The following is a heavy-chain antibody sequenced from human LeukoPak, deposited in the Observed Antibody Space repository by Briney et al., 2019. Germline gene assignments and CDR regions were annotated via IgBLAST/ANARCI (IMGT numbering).Heavy chain of an antibody. D-gene: IGHD4-17*01. J-gene: IGHJ2*01. CDR1: GYTFSSYW. V-gene: IGHV5-51*01. Sequence: GESLKISCKGSGYTFSSYWIAWVRQMPGKGLEWMGIIYPGDSDTRYSPSFQGQVTISADKSISTAYLQWSSLKASDTAMYYCARHSRDIGGDFHWYFDLWGRGTLVTVSS. CDR3: ARHSRDIGGDFHWYFDL. CDR2: IYPGDSDT.